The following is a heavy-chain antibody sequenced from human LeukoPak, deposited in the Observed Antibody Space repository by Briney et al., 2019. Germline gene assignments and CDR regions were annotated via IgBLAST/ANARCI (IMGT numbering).Heavy chain of an antibody. CDR1: GFSVSSKY. V-gene: IGHV3-53*01. CDR3: ARVGGDQVAY. D-gene: IGHD4-17*01. Sequence: PGGSLTLSCAASGFSVSSKYMSWVHQAPGKGLEWVSLIYNNGNRHYADSVKGRFTISRDNSKNSLYLQMNSLRAEDTAVYYCARVGGDQVAYWGQGTLVAVSS. CDR2: IYNNGNR. J-gene: IGHJ4*02.